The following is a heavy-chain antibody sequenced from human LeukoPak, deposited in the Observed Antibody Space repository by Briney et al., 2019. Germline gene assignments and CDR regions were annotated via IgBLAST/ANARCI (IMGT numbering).Heavy chain of an antibody. V-gene: IGHV3-23*01. CDR1: GFTFNRYG. CDR2: ISGSGGTA. J-gene: IGHJ4*02. D-gene: IGHD6-19*01. Sequence: GGTLRLSCAASGFTFNRYGMSWVRQAPGKGLEWVSAISGSGGTAYYADSVKGRFTISRDNSKNTLYLPINSLRAEDTAVYYCAKDHLPGIVVADRDYWGQGTLVTVSS. CDR3: AKDHLPGIVVADRDY.